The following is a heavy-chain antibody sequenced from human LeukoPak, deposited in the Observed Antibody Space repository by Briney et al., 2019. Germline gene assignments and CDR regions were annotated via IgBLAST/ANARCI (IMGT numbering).Heavy chain of an antibody. D-gene: IGHD3-10*01. J-gene: IGHJ4*02. CDR2: ISSSSSYI. Sequence: GGSLRLSCAASGFTFSSYSMNWVRQAPGKGLEWVSSISSSSSYIYYADSVKGRFTISRDNAKNSLYLQMNSLRAEDTAVYYCARDRVLLWFGELLRTPIDYWGQGTLVTVSS. CDR3: ARDRVLLWFGELLRTPIDY. V-gene: IGHV3-21*01. CDR1: GFTFSSYS.